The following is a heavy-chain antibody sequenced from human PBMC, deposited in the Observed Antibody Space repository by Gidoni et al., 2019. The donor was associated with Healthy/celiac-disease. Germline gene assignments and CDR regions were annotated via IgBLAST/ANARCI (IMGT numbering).Heavy chain of an antibody. V-gene: IGHV2-26*01. CDR2: IFSNDEK. D-gene: IGHD6-13*01. Sequence: QVTLKESGPVLVKPTETLTLTCTVSGFSLSNARMGVSWLRQPPGKSLEWLAHIFSNDEKSYSTSLKIRLTISKETSKSQVVLTMTNMDPVDTATYYCARISIAAAGTFSCQFDYWGQGTLVTVSS. CDR1: GFSLSNARMG. CDR3: ARISIAAAGTFSCQFDY. J-gene: IGHJ4*02.